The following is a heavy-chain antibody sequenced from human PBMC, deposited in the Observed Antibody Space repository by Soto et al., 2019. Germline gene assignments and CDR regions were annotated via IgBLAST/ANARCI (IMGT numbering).Heavy chain of an antibody. J-gene: IGHJ6*02. CDR2: IYYSGST. V-gene: IGHV4-31*03. D-gene: IGHD6-13*01. CDR3: ASDLLGHSSPGAYYYYGMDV. Sequence: QVQLQESGPGLVKPSQTLSLTCTVSGGSISSGGYYWSWIRQHPGKGLEWIGYIYYSGSTYYNPSLKSRVTISVDTSKNQFSLKLSSATAADTAVYYCASDLLGHSSPGAYYYYGMDVWGQGTTVTVSS. CDR1: GGSISSGGYY.